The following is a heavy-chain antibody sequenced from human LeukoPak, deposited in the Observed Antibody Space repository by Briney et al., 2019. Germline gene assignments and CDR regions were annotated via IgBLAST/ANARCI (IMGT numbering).Heavy chain of an antibody. Sequence: PSETLSLTCTVSGGSISSGSYYWSWIRQPAGKGLEWIGRIYTSGNTNYNPSLKSRVTISVDTSKNQFSLKLSSVTAADTAVYYCAIYDVVATPASATGDFDYWGQGTLVTVSP. CDR1: GGSISSGSYY. J-gene: IGHJ4*02. CDR3: AIYDVVATPASATGDFDY. D-gene: IGHD2-15*01. V-gene: IGHV4-61*02. CDR2: IYTSGNT.